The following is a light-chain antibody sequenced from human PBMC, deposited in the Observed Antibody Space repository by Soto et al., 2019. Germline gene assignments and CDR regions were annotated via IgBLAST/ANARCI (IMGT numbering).Light chain of an antibody. Sequence: VLTQSSSASASLGSSVKLTCTLSSRHITYIIAWHQQQPGKAPRYLMKLERSGSYNKGSGVPDRFSGSSSGADRYLTISNLQSEDEADYYCETWDSNTRVFGTGTKLTVL. CDR1: SRHITYI. CDR3: ETWDSNTRV. CDR2: LERSGSY. J-gene: IGLJ1*01. V-gene: IGLV4-60*03.